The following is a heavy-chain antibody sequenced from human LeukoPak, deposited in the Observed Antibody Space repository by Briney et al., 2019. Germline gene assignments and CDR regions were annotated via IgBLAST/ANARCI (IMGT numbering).Heavy chain of an antibody. D-gene: IGHD3-22*01. V-gene: IGHV1-8*03. Sequence: GASVKVSCKASGYTFTSYDINWVRQATGQGLEWMGWMNPNSGNTGYAQKFQGRVTITRNTSISTAYMELSSLRSEDTAVYYCARGLGPYYYDSSYGDYWGQGTLVTVSS. J-gene: IGHJ4*02. CDR3: ARGLGPYYYDSSYGDY. CDR2: MNPNSGNT. CDR1: GYTFTSYD.